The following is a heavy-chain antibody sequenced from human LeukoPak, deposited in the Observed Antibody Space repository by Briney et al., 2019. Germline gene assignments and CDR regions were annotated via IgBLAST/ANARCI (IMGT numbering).Heavy chain of an antibody. D-gene: IGHD4-23*01. CDR1: GGSISSGDYY. CDR2: IYYSGST. CDR3: ARVGGHDYGGNENSWYFDL. Sequence: SETLSLTCTVSGGSISSGDYYWSWIRQPPGKGLEWIGYIYYSGSTYYNPSLKSRVTISVDTSKNQFSLKLSSVTAADTAVYYCARVGGHDYGGNENSWYFDLWGRGTLVTVSS. J-gene: IGHJ2*01. V-gene: IGHV4-30-4*08.